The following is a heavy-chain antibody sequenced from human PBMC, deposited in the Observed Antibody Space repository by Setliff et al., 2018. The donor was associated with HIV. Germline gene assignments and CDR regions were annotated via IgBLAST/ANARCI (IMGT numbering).Heavy chain of an antibody. CDR1: GASISSQY. D-gene: IGHD5-18*01. J-gene: IGHJ4*02. CDR3: ARDQKGYSYGYFDS. CDR2: VYSSGNT. V-gene: IGHV4-4*07. Sequence: KPSETLSLTCIVSGASISSQYWSWIRQPAGKGLEWIGRVYSSGNTNYNPSLKSRVTMSVDTSKNQFSLRLSSVTAADTAVYYCARDQKGYSYGYFDSWGQGTLVTVSS.